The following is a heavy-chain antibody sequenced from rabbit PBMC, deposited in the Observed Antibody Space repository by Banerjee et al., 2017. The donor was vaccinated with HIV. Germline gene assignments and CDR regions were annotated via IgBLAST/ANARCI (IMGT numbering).Heavy chain of an antibody. D-gene: IGHD6-1*01. J-gene: IGHJ4*01. CDR1: GFTFSSYW. V-gene: IGHV1S40*01. CDR3: ARDHADYGCAFNL. Sequence: QSLEESGGDLVKPGASLTLTCTASGFTFSSYWMSWVRQAPGKGLEWIACIYSSSNDNTYYASWAKGRFTISKTSSTTMTLQMTSLTAADTATYFCARDHADYGCAFNLWGQGTLVTVS. CDR2: IYSSSNDNT.